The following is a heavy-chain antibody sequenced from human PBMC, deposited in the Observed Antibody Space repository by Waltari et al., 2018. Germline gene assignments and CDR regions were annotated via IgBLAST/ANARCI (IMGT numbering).Heavy chain of an antibody. CDR3: ARLTLYDAFDI. V-gene: IGHV4-39*01. CDR2: IYYSGST. CDR1: GGSLSSSSYY. J-gene: IGHJ3*02. Sequence: QLQLQESGPGLVKPSETLSLTCTVSGGSLSSSSYYWGWIRQPPGKGLEWIGSIYYSGSTYYSPSLKSRVTISVDTSKNQFSLKLSSVTAADTAVYYCARLTLYDAFDICGQGTMVTVSS.